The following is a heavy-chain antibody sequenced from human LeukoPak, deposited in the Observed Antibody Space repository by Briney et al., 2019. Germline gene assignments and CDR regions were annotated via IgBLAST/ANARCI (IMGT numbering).Heavy chain of an antibody. D-gene: IGHD2-21*02. J-gene: IGHJ4*02. CDR3: ARSGAYYYFDY. CDR1: GFTFSGYE. CDR2: IGRSAITI. Sequence: GGSLRLSCAASGFTFSGYEMNSVRQAPGKGMEWVSYIGRSAITIYYADSVKRRFTISRDDAKNSLYLQVNRLRAEDTAVYYCARSGAYYYFDYWGQGTLVTVSS. V-gene: IGHV3-48*03.